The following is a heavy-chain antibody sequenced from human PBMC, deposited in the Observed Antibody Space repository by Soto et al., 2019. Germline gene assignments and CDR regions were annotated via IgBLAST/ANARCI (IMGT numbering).Heavy chain of an antibody. CDR2: TSGSGGST. CDR3: ARDRPGGSWNRDAFDI. CDR1: GFTFSSSA. D-gene: IGHD6-13*01. V-gene: IGHV3-23*01. Sequence: EVQLLESGGGLVQPGGSLRISCSASGFTFSSSAISWVRQAPGKGLEWVSVTSGSGGSTFYADSVEGRFTISRDNSKNTLYLQMNNLGADDTAIYFCARDRPGGSWNRDAFDIWGQGTMVTVSS. J-gene: IGHJ3*02.